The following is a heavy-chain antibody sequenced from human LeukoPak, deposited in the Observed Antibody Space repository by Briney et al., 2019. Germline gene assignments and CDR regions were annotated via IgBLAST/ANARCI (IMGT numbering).Heavy chain of an antibody. CDR1: GFIFDDYA. CDR2: ISWDGRSA. Sequence: GGSLRLSCAASGFIFDDYAMHWVRQAPGKGLEWVSLISWDGRSAYYVDSAEGRFTISRDNSRNSLYLQMNNLRAEDTALYYCSKGRWYDGLFIDYWGQGTLVTVSS. D-gene: IGHD6-13*01. J-gene: IGHJ4*02. V-gene: IGHV3-43D*03. CDR3: SKGRWYDGLFIDY.